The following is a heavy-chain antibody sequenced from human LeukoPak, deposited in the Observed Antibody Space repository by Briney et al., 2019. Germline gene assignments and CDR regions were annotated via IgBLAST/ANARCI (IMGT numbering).Heavy chain of an antibody. D-gene: IGHD4-23*01. Sequence: SETLSLTCAVYGGSLSAYYWSWIRQPPGKGLEWIGYIYYSGSPNYNPSLKRRVTISEDTSKNQFSLRLSSVTAADTAVYYCARLYSVVTPRIDYWGQGTLVTVSS. J-gene: IGHJ4*02. CDR2: IYYSGSP. V-gene: IGHV4-59*08. CDR1: GGSLSAYY. CDR3: ARLYSVVTPRIDY.